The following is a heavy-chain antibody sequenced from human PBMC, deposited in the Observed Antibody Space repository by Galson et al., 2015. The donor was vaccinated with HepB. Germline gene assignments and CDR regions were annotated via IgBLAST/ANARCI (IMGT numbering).Heavy chain of an antibody. Sequence: SVKVSCKASGGTFSSYAISWVRQAPGQGLEWMGGIIPIFGTANYAQKFQGRVTITADESTSTAYMELSSLRSEDTAVYYCARDSRITIFGVVSLYGMDVWSQGTTVTVSS. CDR3: ARDSRITIFGVVSLYGMDV. CDR1: GGTFSSYA. CDR2: IIPIFGTA. J-gene: IGHJ6*02. D-gene: IGHD3-3*01. V-gene: IGHV1-69*13.